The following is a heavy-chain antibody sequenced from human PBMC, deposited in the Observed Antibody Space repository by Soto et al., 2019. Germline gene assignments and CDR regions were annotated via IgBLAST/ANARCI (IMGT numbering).Heavy chain of an antibody. V-gene: IGHV4-31*03. D-gene: IGHD6-6*01. J-gene: IGHJ3*02. CDR3: ARDSAIAARAFDI. Sequence: QVQLQESGPGLVKPSQTLSLTCTVSSGSISSGGYHWSWIRQHPGKGLELIGYLHYTGSTYYNPSLKSRLTISVDTSKIQFSLRLSSVTAADTAVYYCARDSAIAARAFDIWGRGTMVTVSS. CDR2: LHYTGST. CDR1: SGSISSGGYH.